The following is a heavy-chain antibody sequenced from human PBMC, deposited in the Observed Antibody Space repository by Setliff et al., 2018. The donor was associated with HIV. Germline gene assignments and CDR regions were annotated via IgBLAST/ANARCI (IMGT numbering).Heavy chain of an antibody. Sequence: PGGSLRLSCAASGFTFSDHYMDWVRQSPGKGLEWVGRIANKADSHTIQYAASVQGRFTISRDNPNNLLYLQMDSLGGEDTAVYYCAREGVHHNFWSGYTYYYGLDVWGQGTTVTVSS. V-gene: IGHV3-72*01. CDR3: AREGVHHNFWSGYTYYYGLDV. CDR2: IANKADSHTI. D-gene: IGHD3-3*01. J-gene: IGHJ3*01. CDR1: GFTFSDHY.